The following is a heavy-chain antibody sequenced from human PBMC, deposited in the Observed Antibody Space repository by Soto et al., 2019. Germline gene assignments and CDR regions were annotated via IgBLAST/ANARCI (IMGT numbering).Heavy chain of an antibody. CDR2: VSAHGDST. J-gene: IGHJ4*02. CDR1: GFTFRSYA. V-gene: IGHV3-23*01. Sequence: ASLLLSFAASGFTFRSYAMTWVRQAPGEGLEWVSTVSAHGDSTYYADSVKGRFTISRDNSKNTLYLQMNSLRAEDTAVYYCAKDRDIVVVHNYFDSWDQGTLVTVSS. D-gene: IGHD2-2*01. CDR3: AKDRDIVVVHNYFDS.